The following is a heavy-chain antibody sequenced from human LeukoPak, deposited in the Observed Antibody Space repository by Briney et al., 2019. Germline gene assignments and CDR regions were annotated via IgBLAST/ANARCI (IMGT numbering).Heavy chain of an antibody. D-gene: IGHD3-10*01. J-gene: IGHJ4*02. CDR3: AIDLHLFRTRPDFDF. V-gene: IGHV1-24*01. CDR2: FDSEDADT. Sequence: ASVKVSCKVSGHILTELSMHWVRQAPGRGLEWMGGFDSEDADTIYAHKFQGRVTMTEDTSTDTAYMELSSLRSEDTAVYYCAIDLHLFRTRPDFDFWGQGTLVTVSS. CDR1: GHILTELS.